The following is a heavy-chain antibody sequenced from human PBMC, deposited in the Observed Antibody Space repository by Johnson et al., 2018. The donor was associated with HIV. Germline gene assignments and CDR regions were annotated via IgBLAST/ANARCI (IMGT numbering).Heavy chain of an antibody. CDR2: IKSKTDGGTT. J-gene: IGHJ3*02. D-gene: IGHD5-12*01. CDR1: GFTFSNAW. V-gene: IGHV3-15*01. Sequence: MLLVESGGGLVQPGGSLRLSCVASGFTFSNAWMSWVRQAPGKGLEWVGRIKSKTDGGTTDYAAPVKGRFTISRDDSKNTLYLQMNSLKTEDTAVYYCTTGSLVANDAFDIWGQGTMVTVSS. CDR3: TTGSLVANDAFDI.